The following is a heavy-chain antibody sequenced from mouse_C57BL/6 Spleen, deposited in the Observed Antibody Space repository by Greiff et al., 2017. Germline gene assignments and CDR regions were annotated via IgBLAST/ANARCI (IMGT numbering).Heavy chain of an antibody. J-gene: IGHJ1*03. D-gene: IGHD1-1*01. Sequence: EVMLVESGGGLVKPGGSLKLSCAASGFTFSSYAMSWVRQTPEKRLEWVATISDGGSYTYYPDNVKGRFTISRDNAKNNLYLQMSHLKSEDTAMYYCAREERIYYYGSSHWYFDVWGTGTTVTVSS. CDR1: GFTFSSYA. V-gene: IGHV5-4*01. CDR3: AREERIYYYGSSHWYFDV. CDR2: ISDGGSYT.